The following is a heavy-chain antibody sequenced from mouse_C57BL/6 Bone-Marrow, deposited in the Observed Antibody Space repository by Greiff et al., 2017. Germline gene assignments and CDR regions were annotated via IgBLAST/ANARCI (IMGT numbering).Heavy chain of an antibody. CDR1: GFNIKDYY. D-gene: IGHD2-2*01. J-gene: IGHJ3*01. CDR3: VRGGYGEDFAY. V-gene: IGHV14-2*01. CDR2: IDPEDGET. Sequence: EVNVVESGAELVKPGASVKLSCTASGFNIKDYYMHWVKQRTEQGLEWIGRIDPEDGETKYAPKFQGQATITADTSSNTAYLQLRSLTSEETAVYYWVRGGYGEDFAYWGQGTLVTVSA.